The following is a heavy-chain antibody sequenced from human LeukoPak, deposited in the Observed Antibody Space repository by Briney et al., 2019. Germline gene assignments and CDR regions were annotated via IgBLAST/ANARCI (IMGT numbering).Heavy chain of an antibody. V-gene: IGHV3-23*01. CDR3: AKDRKPYGSGSYYDY. J-gene: IGHJ4*02. CDR1: GFTFDDYG. Sequence: GGSLRLSCAASGFTFDDYGMSWVRQAPGKGLEWVSAISGSGGSTYYADSVKGRFTISRDNSKNTLYLQMNSLRAEDTAVYYCAKDRKPYGSGSYYDYWGQGTLVTVSS. CDR2: ISGSGGST. D-gene: IGHD3-10*01.